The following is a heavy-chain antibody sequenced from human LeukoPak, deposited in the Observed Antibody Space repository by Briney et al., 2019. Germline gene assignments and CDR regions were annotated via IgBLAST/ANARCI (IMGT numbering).Heavy chain of an antibody. D-gene: IGHD5-24*01. CDR2: IYSGGST. Sequence: PGGSLRLSCAASGFTVSSNYMSWVRQAPGKGLEWVSVIYSGGSTYYADSVKGRFTISRDNSKNTLYLQMNSLRAEDTAVYYCARVEMATSGDYWGQGTLVTVSS. CDR1: GFTVSSNY. V-gene: IGHV3-66*01. CDR3: ARVEMATSGDY. J-gene: IGHJ4*02.